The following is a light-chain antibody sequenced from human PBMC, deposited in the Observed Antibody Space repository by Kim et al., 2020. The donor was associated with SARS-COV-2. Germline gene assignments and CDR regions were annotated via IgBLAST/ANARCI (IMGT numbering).Light chain of an antibody. Sequence: GGSVKLTCTRSSGHITCAIAWHQQQREKGPRYLMKVNSDGSHNKGDGIPDRFSGSSSGADRYLTISSLQSEDEADYYCQTWGTTVVFGGGTQLTVL. J-gene: IGLJ2*01. CDR3: QTWGTTVV. CDR2: VNSDGSH. CDR1: SGHITCA. V-gene: IGLV4-69*01.